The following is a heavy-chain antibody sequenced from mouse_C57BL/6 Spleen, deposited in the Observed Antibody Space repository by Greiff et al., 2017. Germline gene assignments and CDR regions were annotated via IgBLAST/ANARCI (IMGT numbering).Heavy chain of an antibody. V-gene: IGHV5-2*01. J-gene: IGHJ1*03. Sequence: EVKVVESGGGLVQPGESLKLSCESNEYEFPSHDMSWVRKTPEKRLELVAAINSDGGSTYYPDTMERRFIISRDNTKKTLYLQMSSLRSEDTALYYCARQGGNSHWYFDVWGTGTTVTVSS. CDR1: EYEFPSHD. CDR2: INSDGGST. D-gene: IGHD2-1*01. CDR3: ARQGGNSHWYFDV.